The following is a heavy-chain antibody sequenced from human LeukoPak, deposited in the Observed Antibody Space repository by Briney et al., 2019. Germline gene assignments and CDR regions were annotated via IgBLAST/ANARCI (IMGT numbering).Heavy chain of an antibody. J-gene: IGHJ6*02. Sequence: GGSLRLSCAASGFTVSSNYMSWVRQTPGKGLEWVSVIYSGGSTYYADSVKGRVTISRDNSKNTLYLQMNSLRAEDTAVYYCARGHYFCGMDVWGQGTTVTVSS. CDR2: IYSGGST. V-gene: IGHV3-53*01. CDR1: GFTVSSNY. CDR3: ARGHYFCGMDV.